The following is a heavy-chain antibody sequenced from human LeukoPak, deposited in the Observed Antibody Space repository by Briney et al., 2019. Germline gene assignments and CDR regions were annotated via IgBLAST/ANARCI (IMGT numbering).Heavy chain of an antibody. Sequence: PSGTLSLTCAVSGGSISSSNWWSWIRPPPGKGLEWIGEINHSGSTNYNPSLKSRVTISVDTSKNQFSLKLSSVTAADTAVYYCARDSFHYDILTGYYNGPFDYWGQGTLVTVSS. CDR2: INHSGST. CDR1: GGSISSSNW. D-gene: IGHD3-9*01. CDR3: ARDSFHYDILTGYYNGPFDY. J-gene: IGHJ4*02. V-gene: IGHV4-4*02.